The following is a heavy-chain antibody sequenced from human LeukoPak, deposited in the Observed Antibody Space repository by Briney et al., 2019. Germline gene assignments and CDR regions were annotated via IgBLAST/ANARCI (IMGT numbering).Heavy chain of an antibody. CDR3: AKHAFSYNGVYDALDI. D-gene: IGHD3-3*01. J-gene: IGHJ3*02. V-gene: IGHV3-23*01. Sequence: GGSLRLSCGASSFTLRAYAMSGVRQAPGKGLEGVSTMGGGIDDIGYADAVKGWFTISRDNSKDTLYLQMNSLKVKDTALYYCAKHAFSYNGVYDALDIWGQGTMVTVSS. CDR1: SFTLRAYA. CDR2: MGGGIDDI.